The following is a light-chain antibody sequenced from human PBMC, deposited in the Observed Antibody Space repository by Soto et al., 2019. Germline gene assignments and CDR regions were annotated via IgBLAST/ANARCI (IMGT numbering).Light chain of an antibody. CDR3: QTGNIDIQV. J-gene: IGLJ2*01. CDR2: LNSDGRH. Sequence: QAVVTQSPSASASLGASVKLTCTLSSGHSSYAIAWHQQQLEKGPRFLIKLNSDGRHTKGDAIPDRVSDSSSGAERYLTVSSSQAEDEADYYGQTGNIDIQVFGGGTQLTVL. CDR1: SGHSSYA. V-gene: IGLV4-69*01.